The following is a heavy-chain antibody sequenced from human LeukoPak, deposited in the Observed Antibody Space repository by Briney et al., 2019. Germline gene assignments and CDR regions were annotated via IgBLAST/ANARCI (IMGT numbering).Heavy chain of an antibody. D-gene: IGHD6-25*01. V-gene: IGHV4-39*01. J-gene: IGHJ4*02. CDR3: ARQLPTAAADTRGYFDY. CDR1: GGSISFISSSTYY. Sequence: PSETLSLTCTVSGGSISFISSSTYYWGWIRQAPGKGLEWIGSLYYGESSHYNPSLKSRATLSVDTSNNQFSLKLTSVTAADAAVSFCARQLPTAAADTRGYFDYWGQGTVVTVSS. CDR2: LYYGESS.